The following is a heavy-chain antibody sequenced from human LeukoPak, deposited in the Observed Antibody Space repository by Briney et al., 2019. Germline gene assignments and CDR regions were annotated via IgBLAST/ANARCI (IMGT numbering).Heavy chain of an antibody. D-gene: IGHD2-2*01. V-gene: IGHV3-23*01. CDR1: GFTFSSYA. Sequence: GGSLRLSCAASGFTFSSYAMSWVRQAPGKGLEWVSAISGSGGSTYYADSVKGRFTISRDNSKNTLYLQMNSLRAEDTAVYYCAKRPAMYYYYYMDVWGKGTTVTVSS. J-gene: IGHJ6*03. CDR3: AKRPAMYYYYYMDV. CDR2: ISGSGGST.